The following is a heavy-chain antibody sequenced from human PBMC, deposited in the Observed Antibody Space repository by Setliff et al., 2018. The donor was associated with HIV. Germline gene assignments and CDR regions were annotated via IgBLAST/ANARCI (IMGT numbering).Heavy chain of an antibody. Sequence: GGSLRLSCVASGFTFSTFAMHWVRQAPGKGLEWVSVLSDDGSRRSYADSLQGRFTISRDNSKNTLYLQINRLRPEDTAVYYCAKVGGDGRFHYYQLDVWGKGTTVTVSS. CDR2: LSDDGSRR. CDR3: AKVGGDGRFHYYQLDV. J-gene: IGHJ6*03. D-gene: IGHD2-21*02. CDR1: GFTFSTFA. V-gene: IGHV3-30*01.